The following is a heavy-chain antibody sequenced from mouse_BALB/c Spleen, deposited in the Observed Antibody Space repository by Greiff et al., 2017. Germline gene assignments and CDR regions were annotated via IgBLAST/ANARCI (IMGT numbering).Heavy chain of an antibody. D-gene: IGHD2-14*01. V-gene: IGHV5-6*01. Sequence: EVQLVESGGDLVKPGGSLKLSCAASGFTFSSYGMSWVRQTPDKRLEWVATISSGGSYTYYPDSVKGRFTISRDNAKNTLYLQMSSLKSEDTAMYYCARHENMDYRYDVGYAMDYGGQGTSVTVSA. J-gene: IGHJ4*01. CDR3: ARHENMDYRYDVGYAMDY. CDR2: ISSGGSYT. CDR1: GFTFSSYG.